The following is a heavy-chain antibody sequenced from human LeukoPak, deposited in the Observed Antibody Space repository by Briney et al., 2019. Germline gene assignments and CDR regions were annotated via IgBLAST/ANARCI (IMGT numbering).Heavy chain of an antibody. CDR3: ARDRRSGEDSNF. J-gene: IGHJ4*02. Sequence: SETLSLTCTVSGGSISSYYWSWIRQPAGKGLEWIGRIYTGGSTNYNPSLKSRVTISVDTSKNQIYLKLSSVTAADTAVYYCARDRRSGEDSNFWGQGTLVTVSS. CDR2: IYTGGST. CDR1: GGSISSYY. V-gene: IGHV4-4*07. D-gene: IGHD2-15*01.